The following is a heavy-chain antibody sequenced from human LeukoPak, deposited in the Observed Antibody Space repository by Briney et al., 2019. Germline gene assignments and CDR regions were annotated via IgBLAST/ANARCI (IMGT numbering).Heavy chain of an antibody. Sequence: PGGSLRRSCEASGFTFSSSSMTWVRQAPGKGLEWVAVISYDGSNKYYADSVKGRFTISRDNSKNTLYLQMNSLRAEDTAVYYCAREGGYYGSGSYSAFDIWGQGTMVTVSS. CDR1: GFTFSSSS. J-gene: IGHJ3*02. CDR2: ISYDGSNK. D-gene: IGHD3-10*01. CDR3: AREGGYYGSGSYSAFDI. V-gene: IGHV3-30-3*01.